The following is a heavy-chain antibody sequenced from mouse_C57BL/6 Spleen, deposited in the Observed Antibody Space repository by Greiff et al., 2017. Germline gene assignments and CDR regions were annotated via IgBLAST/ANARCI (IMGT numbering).Heavy chain of an antibody. J-gene: IGHJ4*01. CDR1: GFNIKDDY. V-gene: IGHV14-4*01. CDR2: IDPENGDT. CDR3: TGDAPYAMDY. Sequence: EVKLMESGAELVRPGASVKLSCTASGFNIKDDYMHWVKQRPEQGLEWIGWIDPENGDTEYASKFQGKATITADTSSNTAYLQLSSLTSEDTAVYYCTGDAPYAMDYWGQGTSVTVSS. D-gene: IGHD3-3*01.